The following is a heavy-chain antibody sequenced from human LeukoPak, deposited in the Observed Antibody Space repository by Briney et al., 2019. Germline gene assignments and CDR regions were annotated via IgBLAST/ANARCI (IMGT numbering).Heavy chain of an antibody. J-gene: IGHJ4*02. V-gene: IGHV1-69*02. D-gene: IGHD3-22*01. CDR2: IIPILGIA. CDR1: GGTFSSYT. Sequence: GASVKVSCKASGGTFSSYTISWVRQAPGQGLEWMGRIIPILGIANYAQKFQGRVTITADKSTSTAYMELSSLRSEDTAVYYCARGDFVRGYYDSSGYYTGPGPYYFDYWGQGTLVTVSS. CDR3: ARGDFVRGYYDSSGYYTGPGPYYFDY.